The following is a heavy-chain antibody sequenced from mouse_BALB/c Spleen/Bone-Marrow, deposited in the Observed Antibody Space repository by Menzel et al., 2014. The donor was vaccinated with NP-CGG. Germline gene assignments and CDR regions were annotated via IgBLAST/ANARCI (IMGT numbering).Heavy chain of an antibody. CDR2: INSNGGST. Sequence: EVKLMESGGGLVQPGGSLKLSCAASGFTFSSYGMSWVRQIPDKRLELVATINSNGGSTYYPDSEKGRFTISRDNAKNHLFLRTNSLKFEGTAMYYCGKDLAYWGQGTLVTVSA. CDR3: GKDLAY. J-gene: IGHJ3*01. CDR1: GFTFSSYG. V-gene: IGHV5-6-3*01.